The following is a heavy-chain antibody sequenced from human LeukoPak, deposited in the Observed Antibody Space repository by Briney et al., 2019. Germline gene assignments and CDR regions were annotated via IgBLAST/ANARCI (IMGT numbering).Heavy chain of an antibody. CDR3: ASLPPGYCSSTSCDRAFDI. J-gene: IGHJ3*02. D-gene: IGHD2-2*01. V-gene: IGHV1-2*02. CDR1: GYTFTGYY. CDR2: INPNSGGT. Sequence: ASVKVSCKASGYTFTGYYMHWVRQAPGQGLEWMGWINPNSGGTNYAQKFQGRATMTRDTSISTAYMELSRLRSDDTAVYYCASLPPGYCSSTSCDRAFDIWGQGTMVTVSS.